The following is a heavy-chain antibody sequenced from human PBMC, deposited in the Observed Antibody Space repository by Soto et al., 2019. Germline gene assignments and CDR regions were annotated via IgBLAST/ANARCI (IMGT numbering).Heavy chain of an antibody. CDR3: ARMAGPWYFDL. Sequence: SETLSLTCAVHGGSFSGFYWTWIRQPPGKGLEWIGEINHSGSSNYNPPLKSRVTMSLDTSRNQFSLSLNSVTAADTAVYYCARMAGPWYFDLWRRGTLVTVSS. J-gene: IGHJ2*01. V-gene: IGHV4-34*01. CDR2: INHSGSS. CDR1: GGSFSGFY.